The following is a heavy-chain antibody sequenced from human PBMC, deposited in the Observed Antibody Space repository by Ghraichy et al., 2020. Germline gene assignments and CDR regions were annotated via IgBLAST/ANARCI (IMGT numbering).Heavy chain of an antibody. CDR3: AKGDCGSTSCSFDY. V-gene: IGHV3-23*01. CDR1: EFTFSNYA. D-gene: IGHD2-2*01. Sequence: ETLSLTCAASEFTFSNYAMTWVRQAPGKGLEWVSGISYGGDTTYHADSVKGRFTISRDNSRNTLYLQMHSLRVEDTAVYFCAKGDCGSTSCSFDYWGQGTLLTVSS. J-gene: IGHJ4*02. CDR2: ISYGGDTT.